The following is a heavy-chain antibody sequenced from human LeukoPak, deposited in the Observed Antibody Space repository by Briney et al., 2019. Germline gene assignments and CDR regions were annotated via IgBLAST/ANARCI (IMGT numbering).Heavy chain of an antibody. Sequence: SETLSLTCTVSGYSISSGYYWGWIRQPPGKGLEWIGSIYYSGSTYYNPSLKSRVTISVDTSKNQFSLKLSSVTAADTAVYYCWGYSYGYYYFDYWGQGTLVTVSS. CDR3: WGYSYGYYYFDY. J-gene: IGHJ4*02. D-gene: IGHD5-18*01. CDR1: GYSISSGYY. V-gene: IGHV4-38-2*02. CDR2: IYYSGST.